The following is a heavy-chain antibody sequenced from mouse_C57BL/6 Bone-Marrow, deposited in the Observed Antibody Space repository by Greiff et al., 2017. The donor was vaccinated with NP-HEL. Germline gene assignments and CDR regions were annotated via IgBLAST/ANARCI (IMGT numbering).Heavy chain of an antibody. CDR1: GFNIKDYY. V-gene: IGHV14-2*01. D-gene: IGHD1-1*01. J-gene: IGHJ1*03. CDR2: IDPEDGET. Sequence: EVKLVESGAELVKPGASVKLSCTASGFNIKDYYMHWVKQRTEQGLEWIGRIDPEDGETKYAPKFQGKATITADTSSNTAYLQLSSLTSEDTAVYYCARLYYYGSSYVGYWYFDVWGTGTTVTVSS. CDR3: ARLYYYGSSYVGYWYFDV.